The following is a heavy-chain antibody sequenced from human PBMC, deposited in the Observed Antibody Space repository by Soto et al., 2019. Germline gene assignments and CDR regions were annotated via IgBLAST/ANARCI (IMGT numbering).Heavy chain of an antibody. V-gene: IGHV3-7*01. CDR1: GFTFHNFW. Sequence: GGSLRLSCVVSGFTFHNFWVTCVRQAPGKGLEWVANIHPDGSEAYYVDSLKGRFTISRDNGKNSLYLQMNNLRVEDTAVYYCARERWFSPLHYYYLLDVWGQGTTVTV. CDR2: IHPDGSEA. D-gene: IGHD2-15*01. J-gene: IGHJ6*02. CDR3: ARERWFSPLHYYYLLDV.